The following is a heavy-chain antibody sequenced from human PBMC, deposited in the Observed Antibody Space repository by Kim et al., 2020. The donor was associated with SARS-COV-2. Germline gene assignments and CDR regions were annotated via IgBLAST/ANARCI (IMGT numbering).Heavy chain of an antibody. CDR2: IRETGDT. CDR1: GSHFSVYS. Sequence: SETLSLTCAVYGSHFSVYSVNWIRQSPGKGLEWIGAIRETGDTTSNPSLKSRVTISGDTSKKRFSLSLRSVTAADTAVYFCARSRLSADYSFGLADWGQWTTVTVSS. V-gene: IGHV4-34*01. D-gene: IGHD2-15*01. J-gene: IGHJ6*02. CDR3: ARSRLSADYSFGLAD.